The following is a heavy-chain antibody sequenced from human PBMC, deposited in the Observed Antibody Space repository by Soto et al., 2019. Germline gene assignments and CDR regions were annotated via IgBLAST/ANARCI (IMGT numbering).Heavy chain of an antibody. CDR3: ARDLWFGELSFAVGDY. V-gene: IGHV3-33*01. CDR1: GFTFSSYG. D-gene: IGHD3-10*01. CDR2: IWYDGSNK. Sequence: QVQLVESGGGVVQPGRSLRLSCAASGFTFSSYGMHWVRQAPGKGLEWVAVIWYDGSNKYYADSVKGRFTISRDNSKNTLYRQMNSLRAEDTAVYYCARDLWFGELSFAVGDYWGQGTLFTVSS. J-gene: IGHJ4*02.